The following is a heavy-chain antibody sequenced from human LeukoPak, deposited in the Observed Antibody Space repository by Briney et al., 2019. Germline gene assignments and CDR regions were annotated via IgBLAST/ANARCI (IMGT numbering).Heavy chain of an antibody. V-gene: IGHV3-30-3*01. CDR1: GFTFSSYA. CDR2: ISYDGSNK. D-gene: IGHD2-2*01. CDR3: ARDEGGEGVPAASDY. J-gene: IGHJ4*02. Sequence: GRSLRLSCAASGFTFSSYAMHWVRQAPGKGLEWVAVISYDGSNKYYADSVKGRFTISRDNSKNTLYLQMNSLRAEDTAVYYCARDEGGEGVPAASDYWGQGTLVTVSS.